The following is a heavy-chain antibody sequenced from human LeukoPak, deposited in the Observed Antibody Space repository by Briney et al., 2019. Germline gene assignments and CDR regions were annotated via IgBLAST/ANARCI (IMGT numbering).Heavy chain of an antibody. V-gene: IGHV3-21*01. CDR3: ARDGSGSSIGLIDP. J-gene: IGHJ5*02. Sequence: GGSLRLSCAACEFTLRRYSMHWVRQAPGKGLEWVSYISTSSTYIYYADLVRGRFSISRDNAKNSLYLHMNSLKADDTAMYYCARDGSGSSIGLIDPWGQGTLVTVSS. CDR1: EFTLRRYS. CDR2: ISTSSTYI. D-gene: IGHD1-26*01.